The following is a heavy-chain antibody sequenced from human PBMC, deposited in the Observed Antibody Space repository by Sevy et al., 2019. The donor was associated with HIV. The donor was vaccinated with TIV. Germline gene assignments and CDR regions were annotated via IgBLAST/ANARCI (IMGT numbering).Heavy chain of an antibody. CDR2: ISAYNGNT. CDR3: ARESDYGDYLAVDY. Sequence: ASVKVSCKASGYTSTSYGISWVRQAPGQGLEWMGWISAYNGNTNYAQKLQGRVTMTTDASTSTAYMELRSLRSDDTAVYYCARESDYGDYLAVDYWGQGTLVTVSS. CDR1: GYTSTSYG. J-gene: IGHJ4*02. D-gene: IGHD4-17*01. V-gene: IGHV1-18*01.